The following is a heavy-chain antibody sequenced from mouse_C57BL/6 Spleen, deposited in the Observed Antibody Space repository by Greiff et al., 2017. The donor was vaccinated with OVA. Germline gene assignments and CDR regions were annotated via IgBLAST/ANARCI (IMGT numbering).Heavy chain of an antibody. Sequence: VQLQQPGAELVKPGASVKLSCKASGYTFTSYWMQWVKQRPGQGLEWIGEIDPSDSYTNYNQKFKGKATLTVDTSSSTAYMQLSSLTSEDSAVYYCARSGSSYEGAMDYWGQGTSVTVSS. CDR2: IDPSDSYT. CDR1: GYTFTSYW. CDR3: ARSGSSYEGAMDY. J-gene: IGHJ4*01. D-gene: IGHD1-1*01. V-gene: IGHV1-50*01.